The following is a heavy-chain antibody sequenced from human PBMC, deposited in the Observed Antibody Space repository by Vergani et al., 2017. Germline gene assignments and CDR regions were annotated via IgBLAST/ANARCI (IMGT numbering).Heavy chain of an antibody. V-gene: IGHV3-21*01. CDR1: GFTFSSYT. CDR3: AGDSGYCSGASCYYYGMDV. D-gene: IGHD2-15*01. CDR2: ITSSSSYT. Sequence: EVQLVESGGGLVKPGGSLRLSCAVSGFTFSSYTMNWVRHAPGKGLEWVSSITSSSSYTYYADSVKGRVTISRDNAKNSLYLQVKSLRAEDTAVYYCAGDSGYCSGASCYYYGMDVWGQGTTVTVSS. J-gene: IGHJ6*02.